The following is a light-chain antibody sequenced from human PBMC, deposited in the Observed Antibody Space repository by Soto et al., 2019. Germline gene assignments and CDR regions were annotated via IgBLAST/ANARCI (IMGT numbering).Light chain of an antibody. Sequence: QSVLTQPPSVSGAPGQRVTISCTVTISNIGGGYDVHWYQQLPGTAPTLLMYGNTNRPSGVPDRFSGSKSGTSASLAITGLQAEDEADYYCQSYDSSLSGYVFGTGTKVTVL. J-gene: IGLJ1*01. CDR1: ISNIGGGYD. V-gene: IGLV1-40*01. CDR3: QSYDSSLSGYV. CDR2: GNT.